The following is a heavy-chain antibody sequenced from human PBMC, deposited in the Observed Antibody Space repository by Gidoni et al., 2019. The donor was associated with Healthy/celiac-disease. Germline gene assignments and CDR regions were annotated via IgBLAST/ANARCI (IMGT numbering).Heavy chain of an antibody. J-gene: IGHJ6*02. Sequence: QVQLQESGPGLVQPSQTLSLTCTVSGGSISRGDYYWSWIRQPPGKGLEWIGYIYYSGSTYYNPSLKSRVTISVDTSKNQFSLKLSSVTAADTAVYYCARDPAAMATYYYYGMDVWGQGTTVTVSS. CDR3: ARDPAAMATYYYYGMDV. D-gene: IGHD5-18*01. V-gene: IGHV4-30-4*01. CDR2: IYYSGST. CDR1: GGSISRGDYY.